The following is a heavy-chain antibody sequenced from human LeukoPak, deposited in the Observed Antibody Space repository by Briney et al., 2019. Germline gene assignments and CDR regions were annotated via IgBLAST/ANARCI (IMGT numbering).Heavy chain of an antibody. Sequence: ASVKVSCKASGYTFTSYYMNWVRQAPGQGLEWMGIINPSGGSTSYAQKFQGRVTMTRDTSTSTVYMELSSLRSEDTAVYYCARERMSGYSSGWTTYYYYGMDVWGQGTTVTVSS. V-gene: IGHV1-46*01. CDR2: INPSGGST. CDR3: ARERMSGYSSGWTTYYYYGMDV. CDR1: GYTFTSYY. J-gene: IGHJ6*02. D-gene: IGHD6-19*01.